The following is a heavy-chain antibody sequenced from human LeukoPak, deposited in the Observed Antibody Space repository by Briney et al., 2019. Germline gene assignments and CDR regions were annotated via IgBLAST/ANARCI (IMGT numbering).Heavy chain of an antibody. CDR1: GYSISSGYY. D-gene: IGHD3-16*02. V-gene: IGHV4-38-2*02. CDR2: IYHSGST. CDR3: ARAGHDYVWGSYRLFDY. Sequence: SETLSLTCTVSGYSISSGYYWGWIRQPPRKGLEWIGSIYHSGSTYYNPSLKSRVTISVDTSKNQFSLKLSSVTAADTAVYYCARAGHDYVWGSYRLFDYWGQGTLVAVSS. J-gene: IGHJ4*02.